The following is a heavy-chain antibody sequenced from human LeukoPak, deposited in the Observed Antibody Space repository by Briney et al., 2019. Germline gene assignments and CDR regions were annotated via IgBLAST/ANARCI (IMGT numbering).Heavy chain of an antibody. D-gene: IGHD3-22*01. CDR2: INHSGST. CDR1: GGSFSGYY. CDR3: ARESPDSSGYEYYYYMDV. V-gene: IGHV4-34*01. J-gene: IGHJ6*03. Sequence: PSETLSLTCAVYGGSFSGYYWSWIRQPPGKGLEWIGEINHSGSTNYNPSLKSRVTISVDTSKNQFSLKLSSVTAADTAVYYCARESPDSSGYEYYYYMDVWGKGTTVTVSS.